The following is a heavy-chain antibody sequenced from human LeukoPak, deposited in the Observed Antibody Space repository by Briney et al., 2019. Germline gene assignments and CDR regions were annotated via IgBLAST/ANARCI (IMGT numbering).Heavy chain of an antibody. CDR3: ARDSSRLLWFGELLYGTYYFDY. D-gene: IGHD3-10*01. CDR2: INWNGGST. CDR1: GFTFDDYG. V-gene: IGHV3-20*04. Sequence: GGSLRLSCAASGFTFDDYGMSWVSQAPGKGLEWVSGINWNGGSTGYADSVKGRFTISRDNAKNSLYLQMNSLRAEDTALYYCARDSSRLLWFGELLYGTYYFDYWGQGTLVTVSS. J-gene: IGHJ4*02.